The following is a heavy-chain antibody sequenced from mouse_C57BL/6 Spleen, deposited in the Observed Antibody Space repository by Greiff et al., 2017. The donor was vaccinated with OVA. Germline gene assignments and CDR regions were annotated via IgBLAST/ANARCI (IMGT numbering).Heavy chain of an antibody. CDR3: ARGAYYDYPSAMDY. D-gene: IGHD2-4*01. Sequence: EVKLVESGGGLVKPGGSLKLSCAASGFTFSDYGMHWVRQAPEKGLEWVAYISSGSSTIYYADTVKGRFTISRDNAKNTLFLQMTSLRSEDTAMYYCARGAYYDYPSAMDYWGQGTSVTVSS. CDR1: GFTFSDYG. CDR2: ISSGSSTI. J-gene: IGHJ4*01. V-gene: IGHV5-17*01.